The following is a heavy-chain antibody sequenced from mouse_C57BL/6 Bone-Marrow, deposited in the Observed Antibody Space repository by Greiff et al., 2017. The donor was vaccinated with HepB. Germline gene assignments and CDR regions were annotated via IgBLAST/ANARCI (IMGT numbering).Heavy chain of an antibody. CDR1: GFTFSSYA. Sequence: VQLQESGGGLVKPGGSLKLSCAASGFTFSSYAMSWVRQTPEKRLEWVATISDGGSYTYYPDNVKGRFTISRDNAKNNLYLQMSHLKSEDTAMYYCARDRNYDWGQGTLVTVSA. CDR3: ARDRNYD. D-gene: IGHD1-1*01. CDR2: ISDGGSYT. J-gene: IGHJ3*01. V-gene: IGHV5-4*01.